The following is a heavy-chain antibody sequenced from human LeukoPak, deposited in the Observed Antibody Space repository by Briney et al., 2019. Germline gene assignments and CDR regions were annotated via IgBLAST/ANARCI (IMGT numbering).Heavy chain of an antibody. V-gene: IGHV3-30*02. CDR3: AKDPWKPKYDSSGYYYTTPTTFDY. Sequence: GGSLRLSCAASGFTFSSYGMHWVRQAPGKGLEWVAVIWYDGSNKYYADSVKGRFTISRDNSKNTLYLQMNSLRTEDTAVYYCAKDPWKPKYDSSGYYYTTPTTFDYWGQGTLVTVSS. CDR2: IWYDGSNK. CDR1: GFTFSSYG. J-gene: IGHJ4*02. D-gene: IGHD3-22*01.